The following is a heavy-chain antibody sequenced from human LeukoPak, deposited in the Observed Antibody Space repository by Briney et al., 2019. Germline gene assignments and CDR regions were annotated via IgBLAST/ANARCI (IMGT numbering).Heavy chain of an antibody. CDR1: GYTFTSYG. J-gene: IGHJ6*02. CDR2: ISAYNGNT. Sequence: GASVKVSCKASGYTFTSYGISWVRQAPRQGLEWRGWISAYNGNTNYAQKLQGRVTMTPDTSTSTAYMELRSLRSDDTAVYYCAREEDCSGGSCYYGMDVWGQGTTVTVSS. V-gene: IGHV1-18*01. CDR3: AREEDCSGGSCYYGMDV. D-gene: IGHD2-15*01.